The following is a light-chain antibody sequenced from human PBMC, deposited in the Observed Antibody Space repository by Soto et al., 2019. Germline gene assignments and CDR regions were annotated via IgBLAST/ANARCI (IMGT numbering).Light chain of an antibody. V-gene: IGLV1-44*01. J-gene: IGLJ2*01. Sequence: QSVLTQPPSASGTPGQRVTISCSGSSSNIGSNAINWYQQLPGTAPKLLMHSSNQRPSGVPDLFSGSTSGTSASLAISGLQSEDEADYYCAAWDDSLNGVVFGGGTKLTVL. CDR3: AAWDDSLNGVV. CDR2: SSN. CDR1: SSNIGSNA.